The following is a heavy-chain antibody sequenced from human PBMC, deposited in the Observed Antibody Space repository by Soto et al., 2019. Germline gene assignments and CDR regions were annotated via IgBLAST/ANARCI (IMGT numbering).Heavy chain of an antibody. Sequence: QVQLVESGGGVVQPGWSLRLSCAASGFTFSNNGMHWVRQAPGKGLEWVAFISNDESNTYYVDSVKGRFSISRDNSQYTLDLKMNSLRGEDTAVYYCVTGHWNYFDYWGQGTLVTVSS. J-gene: IGHJ4*02. CDR1: GFTFSNNG. D-gene: IGHD3-3*01. V-gene: IGHV3-30*03. CDR3: VTGHWNYFDY. CDR2: ISNDESNT.